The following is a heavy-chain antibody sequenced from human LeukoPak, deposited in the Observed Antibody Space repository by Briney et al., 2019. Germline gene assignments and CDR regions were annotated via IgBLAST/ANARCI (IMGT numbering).Heavy chain of an antibody. J-gene: IGHJ2*01. Sequence: GGSLRLSCAASGFTFSSYAMHWVRQAPGKGLEWVAVISYDGSNKYYADSVKGRFTISRDNSKNTLYLQMNSLRAEDTAVYYCARDRSSSGWFWYFDLWGRGTLVTVSS. CDR1: GFTFSSYA. CDR2: ISYDGSNK. CDR3: ARDRSSSGWFWYFDL. D-gene: IGHD6-19*01. V-gene: IGHV3-30-3*01.